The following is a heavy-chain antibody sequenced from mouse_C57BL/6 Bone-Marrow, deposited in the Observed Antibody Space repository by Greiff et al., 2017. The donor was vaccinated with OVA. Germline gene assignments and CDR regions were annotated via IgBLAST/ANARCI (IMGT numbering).Heavy chain of an antibody. CDR1: GFTFSDYG. D-gene: IGHD3-2*02. CDR3: ARRQLRFWFAC. J-gene: IGHJ3*01. V-gene: IGHV5-17*01. CDR2: ISSGSSTI. Sequence: EVKLVESGGGLVKPGGSLKLSCAASGFTFSDYGMHWVRQAPEKGLEWVAYISSGSSTIYYADTVKGRFTISRDNAKNTLFLQMTSLRSEDTAMYYCARRQLRFWFACWGQGTLVTVSA.